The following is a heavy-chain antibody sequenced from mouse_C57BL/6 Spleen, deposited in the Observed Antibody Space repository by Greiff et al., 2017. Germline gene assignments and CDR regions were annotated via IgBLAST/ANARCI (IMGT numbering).Heavy chain of an antibody. D-gene: IGHD1-1*01. Sequence: EVKLVESGGDLVKPGGSLKLSWAASGFTFSSYGMSWVRQTPDKGLEWVATISSGGSYTYYPDSLKGGFTISRDNAKNTLYLQRSSLMSEDTAMYYCARHNYYGSSPYWYFDVWGTGTTVTVAS. V-gene: IGHV5-6*01. CDR1: GFTFSSYG. CDR3: ARHNYYGSSPYWYFDV. CDR2: ISSGGSYT. J-gene: IGHJ1*03.